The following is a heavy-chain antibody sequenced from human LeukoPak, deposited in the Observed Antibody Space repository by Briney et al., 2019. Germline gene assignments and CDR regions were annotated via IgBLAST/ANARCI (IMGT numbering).Heavy chain of an antibody. CDR3: ARDQWEQSTNWFDP. CDR2: ISSSSSYI. CDR1: EFTFSSYS. Sequence: SGGSLRLSCAASEFTFSSYSMNWVRQAPGKGLEWVSSISSSSSYIYYADSVKGRFTISRDNAKNSLYLQMNSLRAEDTAVYYCARDQWEQSTNWFDPWGQGTLVTVSS. J-gene: IGHJ5*02. D-gene: IGHD1-26*01. V-gene: IGHV3-21*01.